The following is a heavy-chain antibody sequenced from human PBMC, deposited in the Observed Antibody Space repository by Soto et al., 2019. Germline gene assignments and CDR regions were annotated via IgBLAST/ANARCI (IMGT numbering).Heavy chain of an antibody. D-gene: IGHD2-15*01. CDR3: ARTKCRGGSCYSWSPDY. Sequence: PAETLSLTCTVSGGSITTGGYYWSWIRQLPGKGLEWIGHRYYSESTYYNPSLKSRVSISLYTSKNQFSLKLIFVAAADTAMCYCARTKCRGGSCYSWSPDYWGQGTLVTVSS. J-gene: IGHJ4*02. V-gene: IGHV4-31*03. CDR1: GGSITTGGYY. CDR2: RYYSEST.